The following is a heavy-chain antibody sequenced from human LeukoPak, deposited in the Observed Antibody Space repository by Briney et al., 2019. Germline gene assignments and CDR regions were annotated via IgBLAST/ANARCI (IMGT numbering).Heavy chain of an antibody. CDR2: INPNSGGT. V-gene: IGHV1-2*02. Sequence: ASVKVSCKASGYTFTGYYMHWVRQAPGQGLEWMVWINPNSGGTNYAQKFQGRVTMTRDTSISTAYMELSRLRSDDTAVYYCARDRGPLWQQLVQGFDYWGQGTLVTVSS. J-gene: IGHJ4*02. CDR1: GYTFTGYY. D-gene: IGHD6-13*01. CDR3: ARDRGPLWQQLVQGFDY.